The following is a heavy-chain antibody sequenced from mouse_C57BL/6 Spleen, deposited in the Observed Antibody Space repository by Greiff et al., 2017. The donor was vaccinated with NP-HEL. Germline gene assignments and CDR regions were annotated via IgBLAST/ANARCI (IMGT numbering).Heavy chain of an antibody. D-gene: IGHD1-1*01. J-gene: IGHJ4*01. CDR3: ARNYGLSAMYY. V-gene: IGHV2-2*01. CDR1: GFSFTSYG. CDR2: IWSGGST. Sequence: QVQLQQSGPGLVQPSQSLSITCTVSGFSFTSYGVHWVRQSPGKGLEWLGEIWSGGSTDYNAAFISSLSISTDNSKSQVFFKMNSLQADDTARYYCARNYGLSAMYYWGQGTSRTVSS.